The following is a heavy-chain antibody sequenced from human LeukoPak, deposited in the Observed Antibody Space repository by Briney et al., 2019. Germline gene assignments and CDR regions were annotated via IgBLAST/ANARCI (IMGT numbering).Heavy chain of an antibody. Sequence: ASVKVSCKASGYTFTGYYMHWVRQAPGQGLEWMGWINPNSGGTSYAQKFQGRVTMTRDTSISTAYMELSRLRSDDTAVYYCATQRSVGATPYYFDYWGQGTLVTVSS. CDR3: ATQRSVGATPYYFDY. CDR1: GYTFTGYY. D-gene: IGHD1-26*01. J-gene: IGHJ4*02. CDR2: INPNSGGT. V-gene: IGHV1-2*02.